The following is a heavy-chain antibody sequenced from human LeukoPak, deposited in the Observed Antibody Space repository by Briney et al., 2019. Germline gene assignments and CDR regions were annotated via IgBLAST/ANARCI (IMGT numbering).Heavy chain of an antibody. V-gene: IGHV4-34*01. J-gene: IGHJ4*02. D-gene: IGHD3-3*01. CDR2: INHSGST. Sequence: SETLSLTCAVYGGSFSGYYWSWIRQPPGKGLEWIGEINHSGSTNYNPSLKSRVTISVDTSKNQFSLKLSSVTAADTAVYYCARDGEFGVVIAPFDYWGQGTLFTVSS. CDR3: ARDGEFGVVIAPFDY. CDR1: GGSFSGYY.